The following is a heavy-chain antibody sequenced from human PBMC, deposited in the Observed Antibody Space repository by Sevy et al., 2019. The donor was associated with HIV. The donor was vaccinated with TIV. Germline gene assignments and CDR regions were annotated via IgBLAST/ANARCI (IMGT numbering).Heavy chain of an antibody. CDR1: GYSISSGYY. CDR2: IYHSGST. CDR3: ARGLYDYGWGGYRGRDLDF. D-gene: IGHD3-16*02. V-gene: IGHV4-38-2*01. Sequence: SETLSLTCAVSGYSISSGYYWGWIRQPPGKGLEWIGSIYHSGSTYYNPSLKSRVTISVDTSKNQFSLKLSSVTAADTGGYYWARGLYDYGWGGYRGRDLDFWGQGTLGTVSS. J-gene: IGHJ4*01.